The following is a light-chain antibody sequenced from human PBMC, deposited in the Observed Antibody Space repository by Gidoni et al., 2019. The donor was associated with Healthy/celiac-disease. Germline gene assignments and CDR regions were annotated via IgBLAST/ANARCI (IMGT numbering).Light chain of an antibody. CDR1: QGISNY. V-gene: IGKV1-27*01. Sequence: DIQMTQSPSSLSASVGDRVTITFRASQGISNYLAWYQQKPGKVPKLLIYGASTLQSGVPSRFSGSGSGTHFTLTISSLQPEDVATYYCQKYNSAPQTFGQGTKVEIK. CDR2: GAS. J-gene: IGKJ1*01. CDR3: QKYNSAPQT.